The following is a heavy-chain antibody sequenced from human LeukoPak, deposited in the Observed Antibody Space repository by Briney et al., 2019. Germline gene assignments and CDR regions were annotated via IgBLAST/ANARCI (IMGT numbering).Heavy chain of an antibody. CDR1: GGSISGYY. Sequence: SETLSLTCTISGGSISGYYRSWIRQSPGKGLEWIAYISDRGSTKYNLSLKSRVTISVDTSKNQFSLKLSDVVAADTAVYYCARGFDGVAGWFDPWGQGTLVTASS. CDR2: ISDRGST. CDR3: ARGFDGVAGWFDP. V-gene: IGHV4-59*01. D-gene: IGHD3-9*01. J-gene: IGHJ5*02.